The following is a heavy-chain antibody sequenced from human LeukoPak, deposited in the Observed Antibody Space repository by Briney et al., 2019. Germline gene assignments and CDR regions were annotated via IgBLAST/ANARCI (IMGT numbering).Heavy chain of an antibody. CDR1: GVSFSGYY. D-gene: IGHD6-25*01. CDR3: ARDARFSGTPPFGMDV. CDR2: ISHSGST. J-gene: IGHJ6*02. V-gene: IGHV4-34*09. Sequence: KSSETLSLTCAVYGVSFSGYYWSWIRQPPGKGLEWIGEISHSGSTNYNPSLKSRVTISVDTSKNQFSLKVTSVTAADTAVYYCARDARFSGTPPFGMDVWGQGTRSPSP.